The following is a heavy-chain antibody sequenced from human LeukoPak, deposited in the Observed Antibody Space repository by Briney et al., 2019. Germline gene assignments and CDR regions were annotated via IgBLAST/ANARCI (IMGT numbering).Heavy chain of an antibody. J-gene: IGHJ3*02. D-gene: IGHD3-22*01. V-gene: IGHV4-34*01. Sequence: SETLSLTCAVYGGSFSGYYWSWIRQPPGKGLEWIGEINHSGSTNYNPSLKSRVTISVDTSKNQFSLKLSSVTAADTAVYYCARGWGYYDSSGYFDAFDIWGQGTMVTVSS. CDR2: INHSGST. CDR1: GGSFSGYY. CDR3: ARGWGYYDSSGYFDAFDI.